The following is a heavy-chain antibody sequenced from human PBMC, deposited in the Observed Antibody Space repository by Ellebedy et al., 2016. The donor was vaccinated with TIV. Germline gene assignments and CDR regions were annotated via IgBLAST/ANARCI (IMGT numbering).Heavy chain of an antibody. CDR1: GFTFSSYA. D-gene: IGHD4-17*01. J-gene: IGHJ6*03. CDR3: AKAGTYGDGINYYYYMDV. CDR2: ISGSGGST. Sequence: GESLKISCAASGFTFSSYAMSWVRQAPGKGLEWVSAISGSGGSTYYADSVKGRFTISRDNSKNTLYLQMNSLRAEDTAVYYCAKAGTYGDGINYYYYMDVWGKGTTVTVSS. V-gene: IGHV3-23*01.